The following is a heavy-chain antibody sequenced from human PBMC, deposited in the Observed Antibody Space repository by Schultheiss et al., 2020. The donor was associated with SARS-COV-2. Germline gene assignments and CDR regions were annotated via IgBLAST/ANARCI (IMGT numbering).Heavy chain of an antibody. CDR2: MYNSGST. Sequence: SETLSLTCTVSGGSISSYYWSWIRQPPGKGLEWIGYMYNSGSTNYNPSLKSRVTISVDTPKNQFSLKLSSVTAADTAVYYCARDRGRGYFDYWGQGTLVTVSS. J-gene: IGHJ4*02. CDR3: ARDRGRGYFDY. V-gene: IGHV4-59*12. D-gene: IGHD3-10*01. CDR1: GGSISSYY.